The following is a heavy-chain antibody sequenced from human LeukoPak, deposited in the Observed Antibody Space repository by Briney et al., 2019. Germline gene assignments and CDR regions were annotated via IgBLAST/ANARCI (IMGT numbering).Heavy chain of an antibody. D-gene: IGHD1-26*01. CDR2: IRYDGSNK. J-gene: IGHJ4*02. CDR1: GFTFSTYA. CDR3: AKFEYYAFDY. V-gene: IGHV3-30*02. Sequence: GRSLRLSCAASGFTFSTYAMHWVRQAPGKGLEWVAFIRYDGSNKYYADSVKGRFTISRDNSKNTLYLQMNSLRAEDTTVYYCAKFEYYAFDYWGQGTLVTVSS.